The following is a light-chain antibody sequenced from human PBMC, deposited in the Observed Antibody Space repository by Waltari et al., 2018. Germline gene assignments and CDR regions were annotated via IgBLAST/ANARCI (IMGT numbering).Light chain of an antibody. J-gene: IGKJ3*01. CDR1: QRVGSN. V-gene: IGKV3-15*01. CDR2: GAS. CDR3: QQYNDWPHT. Sequence: ETLMTQSPVTLSVSLGNRATLSCRASQRVGSNLAWYLQRPGQPPRLLIYGASTRATGVPARFSGSGSGTELTLTVSSLQSEDFGIYYCQQYNDWPHTFGPGTKVDIK.